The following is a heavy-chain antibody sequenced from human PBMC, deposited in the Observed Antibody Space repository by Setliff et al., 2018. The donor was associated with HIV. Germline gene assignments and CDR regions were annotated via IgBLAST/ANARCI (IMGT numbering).Heavy chain of an antibody. CDR1: GFTFGDHG. Sequence: GGSLRLSCTTSGFTFGDHGVSWVRQAPGKGLEWVGSIGSRTYGGTTEYAASVKGRFTISRDDSKSIAYLQMNSLKTEDTAVYYCTRDHDSSSWYLYYYYYMDVWGKGTTVTVSS. CDR2: IGSRTYGGTT. D-gene: IGHD6-13*01. CDR3: TRDHDSSSWYLYYYYYMDV. J-gene: IGHJ6*03. V-gene: IGHV3-49*04.